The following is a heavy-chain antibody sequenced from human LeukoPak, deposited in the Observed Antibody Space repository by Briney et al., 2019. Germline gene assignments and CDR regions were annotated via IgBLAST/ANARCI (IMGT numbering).Heavy chain of an antibody. CDR3: AMLYYYDSSGYGTPFDY. J-gene: IGHJ4*02. CDR1: GYTFTGYY. V-gene: IGHV1-2*02. Sequence: ASVKVSCKASGYTFTGYYMHWVRQAPGQGLEWMGWINPNSGGTIYAQKFQGRVTMTRDTSISTAYMELSRLRSDDTAVYYCAMLYYYDSSGYGTPFDYWGQGTLVTVSS. D-gene: IGHD3-22*01. CDR2: INPNSGGT.